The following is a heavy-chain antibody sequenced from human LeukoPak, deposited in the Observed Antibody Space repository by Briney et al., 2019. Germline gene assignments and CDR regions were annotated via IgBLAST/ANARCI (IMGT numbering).Heavy chain of an antibody. D-gene: IGHD2-2*01. CDR1: GFTFSSYG. J-gene: IGHJ2*01. V-gene: IGHV3-30*18. CDR2: ISYDGSNK. Sequence: PGGSLRLSCAASGFTFSSYGMHWVRQAPGKGLEWVAVISYDGSNKYYADSVKGRFTISRDNSKNTLYLQMNSLRAEDTAVHYCAKAYHPAGWYFDLWGRGTLVTVSS. CDR3: AKAYHPAGWYFDL.